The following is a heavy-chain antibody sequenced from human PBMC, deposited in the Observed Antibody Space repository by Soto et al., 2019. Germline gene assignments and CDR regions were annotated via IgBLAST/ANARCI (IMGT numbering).Heavy chain of an antibody. Sequence: QLQLQESGPGLVKPSETLSPTCSVSGGSISSSGYYWGWIRQPPGKGLEWIGSIYYSGSPYYNPSLQSRVTISVDTSKNQFSLKLSSVTAADTAVYYCARHAPTFSTGWYEFDYWGRGTLVTVSS. CDR1: GGSISSSGYY. D-gene: IGHD6-19*01. CDR3: ARHAPTFSTGWYEFDY. CDR2: IYYSGSP. J-gene: IGHJ4*02. V-gene: IGHV4-39*01.